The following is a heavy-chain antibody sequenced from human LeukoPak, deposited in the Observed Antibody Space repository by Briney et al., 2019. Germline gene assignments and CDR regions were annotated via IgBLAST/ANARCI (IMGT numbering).Heavy chain of an antibody. J-gene: IGHJ4*02. CDR2: IRYDGSNT. Sequence: GGSLTLSCAASGFTFSSYGMHWVRQAPGKGLEWVAFIRYDGSNTYYADSVKGRFTISRDNSKNTLYLQMNSLRAEDTAVYYCAKESRRYGDYGYLDYWGQGTLVTVSS. D-gene: IGHD4-17*01. V-gene: IGHV3-30*02. CDR1: GFTFSSYG. CDR3: AKESRRYGDYGYLDY.